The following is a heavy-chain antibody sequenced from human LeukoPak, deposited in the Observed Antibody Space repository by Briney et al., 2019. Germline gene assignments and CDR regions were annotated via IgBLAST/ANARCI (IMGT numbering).Heavy chain of an antibody. CDR1: GYTFTSDD. D-gene: IGHD2/OR15-2a*01. J-gene: IGHJ4*02. CDR3: ARDRSNNFDY. V-gene: IGHV1-46*01. CDR2: INPSGGST. Sequence: ASVHFSYPVPGYTFTSDDMHWRRQAPVQGLEWMGIINPSGGSTSYAQKFQGRVNMNRDTSTSTVYMELSSLRSEDTAVYYCARDRSNNFDYWGQGTVVTVSS.